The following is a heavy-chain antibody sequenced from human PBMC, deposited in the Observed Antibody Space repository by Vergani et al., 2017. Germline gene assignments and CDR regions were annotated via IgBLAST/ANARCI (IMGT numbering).Heavy chain of an antibody. J-gene: IGHJ6*02. CDR1: GGSISSGSYY. CDR3: ARGTSSSWYTVDYYYYYGMDV. V-gene: IGHV4-61*02. CDR2: IYTSGST. D-gene: IGHD6-13*01. Sequence: QVQLQESGPGLVKPSQTLSLTCTVSGGSISSGSYYWSWIRQPAGKGLEWIGRIYTSGSTNYNPSLKSRVTISVDTSKNQFSLKLSSVTAADTAVYYCARGTSSSWYTVDYYYYYGMDVWGQGTTVTVSS.